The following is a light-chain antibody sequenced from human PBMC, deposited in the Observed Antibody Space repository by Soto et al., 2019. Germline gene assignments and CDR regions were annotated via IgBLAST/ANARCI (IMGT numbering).Light chain of an antibody. CDR3: SSYAGSSNV. J-gene: IGLJ1*01. Sequence: QSALTQPPSASGSPGQSVAISCTVTSSDVGGYNYVSWYQQHPGKAPKLMIYEVNKRPAGVPDRFSGSKSGNTASLTVSGLPAEDAADYYCSSYAGSSNVFGTGTKVTAL. CDR1: SSDVGGYNY. V-gene: IGLV2-8*01. CDR2: EVN.